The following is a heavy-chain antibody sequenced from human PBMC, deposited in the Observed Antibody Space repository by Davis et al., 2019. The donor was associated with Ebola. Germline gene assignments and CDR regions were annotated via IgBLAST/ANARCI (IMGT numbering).Heavy chain of an antibody. CDR3: AKNPGDY. V-gene: IGHV3-53*05. J-gene: IGHJ4*02. Sequence: GGSLRLSCAASGFIVSDKYMSWVRQAPGKGLEWVSVIYRDERTYYADSVKGRFTVSRDNSKNTLYLQMNSLRAEDTAGYYCAKNPGDYWGQGTLVTVSS. D-gene: IGHD3-10*01. CDR2: IYRDERT. CDR1: GFIVSDKY.